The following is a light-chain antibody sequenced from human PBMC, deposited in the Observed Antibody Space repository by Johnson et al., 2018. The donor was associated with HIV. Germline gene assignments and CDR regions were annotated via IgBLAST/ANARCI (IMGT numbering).Light chain of an antibody. J-gene: IGLJ1*01. CDR1: SSNIGNNY. V-gene: IGLV1-51*01. Sequence: QSVLTQPPSVSAAPGQKVTISCSGSSSNIGNNYVSWYQQLPGTAPKLLIYDDYKRPSGIPDRFSGSKSGTSATLGITGLQTGDEADYYCGTWASSLSAAVFGTGTKVTVL. CDR3: GTWASSLSAAV. CDR2: DDY.